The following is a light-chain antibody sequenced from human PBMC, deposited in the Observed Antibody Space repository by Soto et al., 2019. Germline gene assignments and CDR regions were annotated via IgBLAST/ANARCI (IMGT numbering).Light chain of an antibody. Sequence: GDRVTITCQASQDISNYLNWYQQKTGKAPKLLIYDASNLETGVPSRFSGSGSGTDFTFTISSLQPEDIATYYCQQYDNLPGFTFGPGTKVDIK. CDR1: QDISNY. CDR2: DAS. J-gene: IGKJ3*01. CDR3: QQYDNLPGFT. V-gene: IGKV1-33*01.